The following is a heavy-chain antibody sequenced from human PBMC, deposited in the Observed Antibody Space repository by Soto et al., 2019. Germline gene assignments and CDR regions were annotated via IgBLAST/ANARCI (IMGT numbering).Heavy chain of an antibody. D-gene: IGHD4-4*01. CDR1: GFTFSSYG. CDR3: AKDRHDYSNYFDH. CDR2: ISYDGSNK. J-gene: IGHJ4*02. V-gene: IGHV3-30*18. Sequence: QVQLVESGGGVVQPGRSLRLSCAASGFTFSSYGMHWVRQAPGKGLEWVTVISYDGSNKYYVDSVKGRFTISRDNSENTLYLEMNSLRAEDTAVYYCAKDRHDYSNYFDHWCQGTRVTVSS.